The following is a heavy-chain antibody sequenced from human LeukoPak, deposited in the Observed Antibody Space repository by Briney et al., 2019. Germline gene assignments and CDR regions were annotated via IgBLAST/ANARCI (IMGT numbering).Heavy chain of an antibody. Sequence: GRSLRLSXAASGFTFSSYGMHWVRQAPGKGLEWVAVIWYDGSNKYYADSVKGRFTISRDNSKNTLYLQMNSLRAEDTAVYYCAKDLGYYDSSGAFDIWGQGTMVTVSS. J-gene: IGHJ3*02. D-gene: IGHD3-22*01. V-gene: IGHV3-33*06. CDR3: AKDLGYYDSSGAFDI. CDR1: GFTFSSYG. CDR2: IWYDGSNK.